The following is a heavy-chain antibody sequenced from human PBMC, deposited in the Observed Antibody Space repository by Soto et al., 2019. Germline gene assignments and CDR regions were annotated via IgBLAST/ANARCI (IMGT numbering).Heavy chain of an antibody. J-gene: IGHJ6*02. Sequence: GGSLRLSCAASGFTFSNAWVNWVRQAPGKGLERVGRIKSKTDGGTTDYAALVKGRFTISRDDSKNTLYLQMNSLKTEDTAVYYCTTDFNWNFDYYYYYGMDVWGQGTTV. CDR3: TTDFNWNFDYYYYYGMDV. D-gene: IGHD1-7*01. CDR2: IKSKTDGGTT. CDR1: GFTFSNAW. V-gene: IGHV3-15*07.